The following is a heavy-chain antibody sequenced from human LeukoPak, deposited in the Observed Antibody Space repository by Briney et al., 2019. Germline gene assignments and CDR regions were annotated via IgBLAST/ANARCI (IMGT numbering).Heavy chain of an antibody. J-gene: IGHJ4*02. V-gene: IGHV3-74*01. CDR3: VRLGELSSIDY. Sequence: SGGSLRLSCAASGFTFSSYWMHWVRHAPGKGLVWVSRINSDGSSTSYADSVKGRFTISRDNAKNTLYLQMNSLRAEDTAVYYCVRLGELSSIDYWGQGTLVTVSS. CDR1: GFTFSSYW. CDR2: INSDGSST. D-gene: IGHD3-16*02.